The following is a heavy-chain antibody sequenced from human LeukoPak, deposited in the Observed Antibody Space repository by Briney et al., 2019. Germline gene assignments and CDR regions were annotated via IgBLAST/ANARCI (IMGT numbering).Heavy chain of an antibody. J-gene: IGHJ3*02. D-gene: IGHD4-23*01. CDR3: TTRTTVVTDAFDI. CDR1: GFTFSNAW. V-gene: IGHV3-15*01. Sequence: GGSLRLSCAASGFTFSNAWMSWVRQAPGKGLEWVGRIKSKTDGGTTDYAAPVKGRFTISRDDSKNTLYLQMNSLKTEDTAVYYCTTRTTVVTDAFDIWGQGTMVTVSS. CDR2: IKSKTDGGTT.